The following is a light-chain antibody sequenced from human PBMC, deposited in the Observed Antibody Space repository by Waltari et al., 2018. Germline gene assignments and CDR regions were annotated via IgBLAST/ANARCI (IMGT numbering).Light chain of an antibody. Sequence: EIVLTQSTRTPSLSPGERDTLSCTASQSVVNYLAWYQQKPGQAPRLRISGASNRATSIPARFSGSESGTDFTLTISSLEPEDFAVYYCQQRSNWPGTFGQGTKVEIK. V-gene: IGKV3-11*01. CDR2: GAS. CDR3: QQRSNWPGT. J-gene: IGKJ1*01. CDR1: QSVVNY.